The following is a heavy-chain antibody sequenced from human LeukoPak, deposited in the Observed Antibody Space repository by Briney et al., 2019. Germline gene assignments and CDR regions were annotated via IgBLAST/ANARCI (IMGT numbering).Heavy chain of an antibody. CDR3: ARDYDILTGGGLFDY. D-gene: IGHD3-9*01. CDR2: ISTSGST. J-gene: IGHJ4*02. Sequence: PSETLSLTCTVSGGSISRYYWSWIRQPAGKELEWIGRISTSGSTNYKPSLKSRFTMSVDTSKNQFSLKLSSVTAADTAVYYCARDYDILTGGGLFDYWGQGTLVTVSS. CDR1: GGSISRYY. V-gene: IGHV4-4*07.